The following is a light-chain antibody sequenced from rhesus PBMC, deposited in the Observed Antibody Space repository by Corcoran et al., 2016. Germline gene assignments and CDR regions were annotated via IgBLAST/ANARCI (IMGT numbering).Light chain of an antibody. Sequence: QSAPTQPPSVSGSPGQSVTISCTGTSSDVGGYTYVSWYQQHPGKAPKLMIYDVSKRPSGVSDRFSGSKSGNTASLTISGLQAEDEADYFCCSYTASNTFVFGSGTKLTVL. CDR2: DVS. CDR3: CSYTASNTFV. CDR1: SSDVGGYTY. V-gene: IGLV2S7*01. J-gene: IGLJ6*01.